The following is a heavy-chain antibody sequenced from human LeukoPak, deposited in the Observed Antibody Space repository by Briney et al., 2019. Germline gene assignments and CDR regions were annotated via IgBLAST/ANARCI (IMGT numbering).Heavy chain of an antibody. D-gene: IGHD6-13*01. J-gene: IGHJ4*02. Sequence: ASVKVSCKASGGTFSSYAISWVRQAPGQGLEWMGGIIPIFGTANYAQKFQGRVTITTDESTSTADMELSSLRSEDTAVYYCARQRSGSWGGFDYWGQGTLVTVSS. V-gene: IGHV1-69*05. CDR3: ARQRSGSWGGFDY. CDR2: IIPIFGTA. CDR1: GGTFSSYA.